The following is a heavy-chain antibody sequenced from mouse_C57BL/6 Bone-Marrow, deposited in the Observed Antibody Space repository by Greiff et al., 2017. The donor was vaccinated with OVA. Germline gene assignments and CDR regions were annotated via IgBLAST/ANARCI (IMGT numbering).Heavy chain of an antibody. CDR1: GYTFTSYW. V-gene: IGHV1-72*01. CDR3: ARFPYAMDY. J-gene: IGHJ4*01. CDR2: IDPNSGGT. Sequence: QVQLQQPGAELVKPGASVKLSCKASGYTFTSYWMHWVKQRPGRGLEWIGRIDPNSGGTKYNEKFKSKATLTVDKPASTAYMHLSSLTSKDSAVYYCARFPYAMDYWGQGTSVTVSS.